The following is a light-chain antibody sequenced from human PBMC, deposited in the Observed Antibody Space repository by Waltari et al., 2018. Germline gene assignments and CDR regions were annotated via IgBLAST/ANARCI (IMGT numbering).Light chain of an antibody. Sequence: EIVLTQSPATMSLSPGERATLSCRASQSVSSYLAWYQQKPGQAPRLLIYDASNRATCIPARFSGSASGTDFTLTISSLEPEYFAVYYCQQLSNWPITFGQGTRLEIK. CDR3: QQLSNWPIT. CDR1: QSVSSY. V-gene: IGKV3-11*01. CDR2: DAS. J-gene: IGKJ5*01.